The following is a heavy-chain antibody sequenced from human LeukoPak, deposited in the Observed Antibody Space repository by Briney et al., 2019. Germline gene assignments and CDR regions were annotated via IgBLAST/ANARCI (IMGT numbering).Heavy chain of an antibody. J-gene: IGHJ4*02. CDR1: GFTFSDYY. V-gene: IGHV3-7*01. CDR2: IKQDGSEK. Sequence: GGSLRLSCAASGFTFSDYYMSWVRQAPGKGLEWVANIKQDGSEKYYVDSVKGRFTISRDNAKNSLYLQMNSLRAEDTAVYYCARDESLDYWGQGTLVTVSS. CDR3: ARDESLDY.